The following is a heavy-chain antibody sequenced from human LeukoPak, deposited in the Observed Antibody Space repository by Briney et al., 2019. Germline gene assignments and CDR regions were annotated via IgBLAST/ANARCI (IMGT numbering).Heavy chain of an antibody. CDR3: ARDAKDIVVVRGYYYMDV. D-gene: IGHD2-2*01. Sequence: QPGGSLRLSCVVSGITLSNYSMTWVRQAPGKGLEWVSLIYSGGSTFYADSVKGRFTISRDSSRNTLYLQMNSLRPEDTAVYYCARDAKDIVVVRGYYYMDVWGKGTTVTVSS. CDR2: IYSGGST. V-gene: IGHV3-66*02. J-gene: IGHJ6*03. CDR1: GITLSNYS.